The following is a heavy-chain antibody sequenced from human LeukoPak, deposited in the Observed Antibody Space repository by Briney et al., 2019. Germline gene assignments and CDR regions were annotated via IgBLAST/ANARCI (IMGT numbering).Heavy chain of an antibody. Sequence: GGSLRLSCAASGFTFSSYAMHWVRQAPGKGLEWVAVISYDGSNKYYADSVKGRFTISKDTSKNTLFLHLTSLRAEDTAMYYCAGAKESYYDKSGYFPLDYWGQGTLVTASS. CDR3: AGAKESYYDKSGYFPLDY. J-gene: IGHJ4*02. CDR1: GFTFSSYA. CDR2: ISYDGSNK. V-gene: IGHV3-30*04. D-gene: IGHD3-22*01.